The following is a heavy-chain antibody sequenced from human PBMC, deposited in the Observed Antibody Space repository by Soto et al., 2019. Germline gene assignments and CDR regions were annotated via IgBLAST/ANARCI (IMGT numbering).Heavy chain of an antibody. V-gene: IGHV3-23*01. CDR3: ARDWESQGKSSYYYGMDV. CDR1: GFTFNNYA. J-gene: IGHJ6*02. Sequence: EVQLLESGGGLVQPGGSLRLSCAASGFTFNNYAMSWVRQAPGKGLEWVSAISGSGGSTYYSDSVKGRFTISRDNSKNTVYVKMNSLTADDTAVYYCARDWESQGKSSYYYGMDVWGQGTTVTVSS. D-gene: IGHD1-26*01. CDR2: ISGSGGST.